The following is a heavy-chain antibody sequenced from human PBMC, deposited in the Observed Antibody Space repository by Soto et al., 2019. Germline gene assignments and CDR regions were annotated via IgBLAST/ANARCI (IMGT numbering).Heavy chain of an antibody. CDR1: GFTFGDYA. CDR2: IRSKAYGGTT. Sequence: GGSLRLSCTASGFTFGDYAMSWFRQAPGKGLEWVGFIRSKAYGGTTEYAASVKGRFTISRDDSKSIAYLQMNSLKTEDIAVYYCTRGPRMGYCSGGSCYYHAFDIWGQGTMVTVSS. J-gene: IGHJ3*02. D-gene: IGHD2-15*01. V-gene: IGHV3-49*03. CDR3: TRGPRMGYCSGGSCYYHAFDI.